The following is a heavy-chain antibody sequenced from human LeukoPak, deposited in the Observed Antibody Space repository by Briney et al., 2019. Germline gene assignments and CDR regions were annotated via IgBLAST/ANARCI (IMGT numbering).Heavy chain of an antibody. Sequence: GESLKISCKGSGYSFTSYWIGWVRRMPGKGLEWMGIIYPGDSDTRYSPSFQGQVTISADKSISTAYLQWSSLKASDTAMYYCARHEGDPGSVDTAMVSLDYWGQGTLVTVSS. D-gene: IGHD5-18*01. CDR3: ARHEGDPGSVDTAMVSLDY. CDR2: IYPGDSDT. J-gene: IGHJ4*02. V-gene: IGHV5-51*01. CDR1: GYSFTSYW.